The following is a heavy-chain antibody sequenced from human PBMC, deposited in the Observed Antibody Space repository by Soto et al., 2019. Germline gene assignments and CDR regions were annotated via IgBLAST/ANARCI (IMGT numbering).Heavy chain of an antibody. CDR3: PRGGGSPKVDS. Sequence: QVQLQESGPGLVKPSQTLSLTCTVSGGSITSSGYYWSWIRQHPGEGLEWIGFTSNSGSTSYNPSLKCRVTISVDTSSNQFSLNLKSVTAAATPVYYRPRGGGSPKVDSWGPGTLVTVSP. V-gene: IGHV4-31*03. D-gene: IGHD3-16*01. CDR1: GGSITSSGYY. CDR2: TSNSGST. J-gene: IGHJ5*01.